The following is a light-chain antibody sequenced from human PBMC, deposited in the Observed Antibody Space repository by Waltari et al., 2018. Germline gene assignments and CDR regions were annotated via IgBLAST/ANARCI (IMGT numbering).Light chain of an antibody. CDR3: SSFTSSSTWV. Sequence: QSALTQPASVSGSPGQSITISCTGTTSDLGGYNYVSWYQQHPGKAPKLMIYDVSSRPSRVSNRFSGSKSSNTASLIISGLQAEDEADYYCSSFTSSSTWVFGGGTKLTVL. CDR1: TSDLGGYNY. V-gene: IGLV2-14*01. J-gene: IGLJ3*02. CDR2: DVS.